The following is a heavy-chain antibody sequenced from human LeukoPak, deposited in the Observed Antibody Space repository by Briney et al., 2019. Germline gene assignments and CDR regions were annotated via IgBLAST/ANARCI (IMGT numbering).Heavy chain of an antibody. J-gene: IGHJ5*02. V-gene: IGHV3-30*04. CDR3: ARDWSCSGGSCNWFDP. CDR1: GFTFSSYA. Sequence: GGSLRLSCAASGFTFSSYAMHWVRQAPGKGLEWVTVISYDGNNKYYADSVKGRFTISRDNSKNTLYLQMNSLRAEDTAVYYCARDWSCSGGSCNWFDPWGQGTLVTVSS. D-gene: IGHD2-15*01. CDR2: ISYDGNNK.